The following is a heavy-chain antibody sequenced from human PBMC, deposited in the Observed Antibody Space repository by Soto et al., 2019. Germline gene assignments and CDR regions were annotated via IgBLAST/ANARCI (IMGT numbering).Heavy chain of an antibody. CDR3: ARNQY. V-gene: IGHV3-7*01. CDR1: GFTFSRSW. CDR2: IKEDGSEK. Sequence: EVQLVESGGGLVQPGGSLRLSCAASGFTFSRSWMSWVRQAPGKGLEWVANIKEDGSEKYYVDSVEGRFTISRDNAKNSLYLQMNSLSAEDTAVYYCARNQYWGQGTLVTVSS. J-gene: IGHJ4*02.